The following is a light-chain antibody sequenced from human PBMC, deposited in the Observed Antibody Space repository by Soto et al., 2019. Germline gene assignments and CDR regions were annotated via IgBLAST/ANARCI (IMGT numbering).Light chain of an antibody. CDR2: DAI. CDR1: QNIHNH. Sequence: DKLMSQSPATLSVSPGERVTLSCRASQNIHNHMSWFLQKPGQTPRLLIYDAIIMAPDVPARFSVSWSGTEFTLTINSLQSEEFAVYYCQQYDAWPLTFGGGTKVEIK. V-gene: IGKV3-15*01. CDR3: QQYDAWPLT. J-gene: IGKJ4*01.